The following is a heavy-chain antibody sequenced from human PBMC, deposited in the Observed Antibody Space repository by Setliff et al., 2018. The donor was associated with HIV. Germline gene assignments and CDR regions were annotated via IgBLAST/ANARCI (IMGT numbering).Heavy chain of an antibody. CDR1: GYTFTDYY. D-gene: IGHD1-7*01. J-gene: IGHJ6*04. Sequence: GPSVKVSCKASGYTFTDYYIHWVRQAPGQGLEWMGRINPKSGGTNYVQKFQGRVTMTRDTSINTAYLELSRLRSDDTAVYYCAKDRTGTGTTLHVWGKGTTVTVSS. CDR2: INPKSGGT. V-gene: IGHV1-2*06. CDR3: AKDRTGTGTTLHV.